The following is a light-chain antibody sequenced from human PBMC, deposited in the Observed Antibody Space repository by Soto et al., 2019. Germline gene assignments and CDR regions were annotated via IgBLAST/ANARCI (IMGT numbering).Light chain of an antibody. CDR2: DTS. Sequence: EIVLTQSPGTLSLSPGERVTLSFRASQSVSSSYLAWYQQKPGQAPRLLICDTSNRATGIPDRFSGSGSGTDFTLTISRLEPEDFAVYYCQQYGTSPLTFGGGTKVEIK. J-gene: IGKJ4*01. CDR1: QSVSSSY. V-gene: IGKV3-20*01. CDR3: QQYGTSPLT.